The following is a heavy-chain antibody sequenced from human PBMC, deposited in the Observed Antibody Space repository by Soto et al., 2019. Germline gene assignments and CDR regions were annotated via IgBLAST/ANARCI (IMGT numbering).Heavy chain of an antibody. V-gene: IGHV1-46*01. D-gene: IGHD4-17*01. J-gene: IGHJ4*02. CDR1: GYTFTTYY. CDR3: ARDPRGTVSRFDY. Sequence: QVQLVQSGAEVKNPGASVKVSCTTSGYTFTTYYIHWVRQAPGQGLEWMGIINPSDGSTTYAQNFQDRVTMTRDTSTSTVYMELTSLTSEDTVIYYCARDPRGTVSRFDYWGQGALVTVSS. CDR2: INPSDGST.